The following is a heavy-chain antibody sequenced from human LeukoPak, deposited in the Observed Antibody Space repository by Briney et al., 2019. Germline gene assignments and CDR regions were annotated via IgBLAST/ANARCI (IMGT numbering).Heavy chain of an antibody. CDR2: ISGSGGRT. D-gene: IGHD2-2*01. J-gene: IGHJ3*02. V-gene: IGHV3-23*01. CDR3: AKEPLVDRHGDI. CDR1: GFTFSSYA. Sequence: GGSLRLSCAAAGFTFSSYAMSWVRQAPGKGLEWVSAISGSGGRTYYADSVKGRFTISRDNSKNTLYLQMNSLRAEDTAVYYCAKEPLVDRHGDIWGQGTMVTVSS.